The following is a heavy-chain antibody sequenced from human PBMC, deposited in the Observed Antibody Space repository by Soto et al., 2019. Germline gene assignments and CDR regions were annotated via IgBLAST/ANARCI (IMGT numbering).Heavy chain of an antibody. D-gene: IGHD3-10*01. V-gene: IGHV1-69*06. CDR1: GGTFSSYA. CDR2: IVPIFGTS. CDR3: AIVRGDGYNSGSVY. J-gene: IGHJ4*02. Sequence: QVQLVQSGAEVKKPGSSVKVSCKASGGTFSSYAINWVRQAPGQGLEWMGGIVPIFGTSNYAQKFQARVTITADKSTSTAYMEISRLTFEDTALYYCAIVRGDGYNSGSVYWGQGTLVTVSS.